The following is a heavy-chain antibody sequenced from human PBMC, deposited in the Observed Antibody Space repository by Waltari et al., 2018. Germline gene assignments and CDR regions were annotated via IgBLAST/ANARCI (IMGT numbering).Heavy chain of an antibody. J-gene: IGHJ5*02. CDR2: SSHDGNNK. CDR1: GFSLSDYA. CDR3: ARDIPHCYSGTCYPLNGFDP. Sequence: QERLVESGGGVVQPGGSLKLSCEVPGFSLSDYAVHWVRQAPGKGAEWREVSSHDGNNKHHADSVKGRFTISRDESTNTVYLQMNSLRLEDAAKYFCARDIPHCYSGTCYPLNGFDPWGQGTQVTVSS. D-gene: IGHD1-26*01. V-gene: IGHV3-30*01.